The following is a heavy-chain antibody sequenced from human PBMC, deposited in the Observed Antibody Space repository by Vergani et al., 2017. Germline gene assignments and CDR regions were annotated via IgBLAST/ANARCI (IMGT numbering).Heavy chain of an antibody. V-gene: IGHV4-61*01. D-gene: IGHD6-19*01. CDR1: GGSVSSGSYY. CDR3: ARGTYSSGWYNYYYYGMDV. J-gene: IGHJ6*02. CDR2: IYYSGST. Sequence: QVQLQESGPGLVKPSETLSLTCTVSGGSVSSGSYYWSWIRQPPGKGLEWIGYIYYSGSTNYNPSLKSRVTISVDTSKNQFSLKLSSVTAADTAVYYCARGTYSSGWYNYYYYGMDVWGQGTTVTVSS.